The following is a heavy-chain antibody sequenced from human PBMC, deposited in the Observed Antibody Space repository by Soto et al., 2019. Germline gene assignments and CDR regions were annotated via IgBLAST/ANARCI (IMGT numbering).Heavy chain of an antibody. V-gene: IGHV1-58*01. CDR1: GFTFTSSA. CDR3: AAGLYYDILTGRRANYYYGMAV. J-gene: IGHJ6*02. CDR2: IVVGSGNT. Sequence: ASVKVSCKASGFTFTSSAVQWVRQARGQRLEWIGWIVVGSGNTNYAQKFQERVTITRDMSTSTAYMELSSLRSEDTAVYYCAAGLYYDILTGRRANYYYGMAVWGQGTTVTVSS. D-gene: IGHD3-9*01.